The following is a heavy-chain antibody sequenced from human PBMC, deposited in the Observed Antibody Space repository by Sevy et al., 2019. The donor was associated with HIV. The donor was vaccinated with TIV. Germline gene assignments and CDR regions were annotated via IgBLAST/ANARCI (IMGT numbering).Heavy chain of an antibody. D-gene: IGHD3-16*01. CDR1: GGSFSGYY. J-gene: IGHJ5*02. CDR3: ARGLGGGVDP. Sequence: SETLSLTCAVYGGSFSGYYWSWIRQPPGKGLEWIGEINHSGSTNYNPSLKSRVTISVDTSKNQFSLKLSYVTAADTAVYYCARGLGGGVDPWGQGTLVTVSS. V-gene: IGHV4-34*01. CDR2: INHSGST.